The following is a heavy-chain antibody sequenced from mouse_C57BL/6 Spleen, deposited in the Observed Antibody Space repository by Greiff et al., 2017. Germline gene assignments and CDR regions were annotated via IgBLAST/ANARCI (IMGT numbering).Heavy chain of an antibody. J-gene: IGHJ4*01. CDR3: TPQLLKAMDY. D-gene: IGHD1-1*01. Sequence: EVKLMESGAELVRPGASVKLSCTASGFNIKDDYMHWVKQRPEQGREWIGWIAPENGDTEYASKFQGKATITADTSSNTAYLQLSSLTSEDTAVYYCTPQLLKAMDYWGQGTSVTVSS. CDR2: IAPENGDT. V-gene: IGHV14-4*01. CDR1: GFNIKDDY.